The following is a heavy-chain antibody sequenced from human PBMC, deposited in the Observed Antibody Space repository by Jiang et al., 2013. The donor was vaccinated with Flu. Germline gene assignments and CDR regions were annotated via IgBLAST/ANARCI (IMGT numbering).Heavy chain of an antibody. J-gene: IGHJ5*02. CDR1: GFTFSSYA. CDR3: AKMEVFWFDP. CDR2: ISKSGEYT. V-gene: IGHV3-23*04. Sequence: VQLVESGGGLVQPGGSLRLSCAASGFTFSSYAMSWVRQPPGKGLEWVSTISKSGEYTYYADSVEGRFTISRDNSKNTLYLQMDSLRAEDTAVYYCAKMEVFWFDPWGQGNPWSPSPQ. D-gene: IGHD1-14*01.